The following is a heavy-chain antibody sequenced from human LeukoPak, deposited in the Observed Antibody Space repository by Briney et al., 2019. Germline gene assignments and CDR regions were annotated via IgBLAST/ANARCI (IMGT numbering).Heavy chain of an antibody. CDR1: GGSISSYY. CDR3: ARTTVDYGMDV. J-gene: IGHJ6*02. CDR2: IYYSGST. Sequence: SETLSLTCTVSGGSISSYYWSWIRQPPGKGLEWIGYIYYSGSTNYNPSLKSRVTISVDTSKNQSSLKLSSVTAADTAVYYCARTTVDYGMDVWGQGTTVTVSS. V-gene: IGHV4-59*08. D-gene: IGHD4-11*01.